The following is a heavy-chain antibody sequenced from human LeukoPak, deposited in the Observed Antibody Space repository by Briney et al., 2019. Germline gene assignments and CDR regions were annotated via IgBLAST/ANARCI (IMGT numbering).Heavy chain of an antibody. CDR3: ARGATAMASNDY. Sequence: ASVKVSCKASGYTFISYGISWVRQAPGQGLEWMGWISANNGNTNYAQKLQGRVTRTTDTSTSTAYMELRSLRSDDTAVYYCARGATAMASNDYWGQGTLVTVSS. D-gene: IGHD5-18*01. J-gene: IGHJ4*02. CDR2: ISANNGNT. CDR1: GYTFISYG. V-gene: IGHV1-18*01.